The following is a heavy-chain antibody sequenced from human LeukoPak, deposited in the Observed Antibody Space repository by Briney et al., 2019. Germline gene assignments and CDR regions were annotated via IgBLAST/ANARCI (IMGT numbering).Heavy chain of an antibody. J-gene: IGHJ4*02. CDR2: ISGSGDST. V-gene: IGHV3-23*01. D-gene: IGHD3-16*01. CDR3: ASSILYLLGFDY. CDR1: GFTFSSYE. Sequence: HPGGSLRLSCAASGFTFSSYEMNWVRQAPGKGMEWVSGISGSGDSTYYADSVKGRFTISRDNSKNTLYLQMNGLRAEDTAAYYCASSILYLLGFDYWGQGTLVTVSS.